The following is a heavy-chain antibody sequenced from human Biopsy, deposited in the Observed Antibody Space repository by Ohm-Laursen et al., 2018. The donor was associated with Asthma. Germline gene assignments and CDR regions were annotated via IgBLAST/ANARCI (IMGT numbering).Heavy chain of an antibody. CDR3: ARDVVWFREVGGMDV. CDR1: GFVFSQCG. V-gene: IGHV3-30*03. D-gene: IGHD3-10*01. J-gene: IGHJ6*02. Sequence: SLRLSCSASGFVFSQCGIHWVRQGPGKGLAWVAVISYDGSTKYSPDSVKGRFIVSRDISKNILSLQMNSLRPEDTAVYYCARDVVWFREVGGMDVWGQGTTVTVSS. CDR2: ISYDGSTK.